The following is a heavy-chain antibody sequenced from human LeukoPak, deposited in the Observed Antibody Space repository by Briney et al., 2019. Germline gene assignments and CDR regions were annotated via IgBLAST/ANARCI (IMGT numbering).Heavy chain of an antibody. CDR2: INHSGST. CDR3: ARLKTPRSWFDP. V-gene: IGHV4-34*01. Sequence: SETLSLTCAVYGGSFSGYYWSWIRQPPGKGLEWIGEINHSGSTNYNPSLKSRVTISVDTSKNQFSLKLNSVTAADTAIYYCARLKTPRSWFDPWGQGTLVIVSS. CDR1: GGSFSGYY. J-gene: IGHJ5*02. D-gene: IGHD2-15*01.